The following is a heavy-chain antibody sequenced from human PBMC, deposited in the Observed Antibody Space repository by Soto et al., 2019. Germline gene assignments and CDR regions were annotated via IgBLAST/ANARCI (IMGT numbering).Heavy chain of an antibody. CDR3: SRAYYDNSGYSLDL. Sequence: SETLSLTCTVSGGSISSYYWSWIRQPPGKGLEWIGYIYYSESTNYNPSLKSRVIISVDTSKNQFSLRLSSVTAADTAVYYCSRAYYDNSGYSLDLWGQGTLVTVSS. V-gene: IGHV4-59*01. J-gene: IGHJ5*02. D-gene: IGHD3-22*01. CDR1: GGSISSYY. CDR2: IYYSEST.